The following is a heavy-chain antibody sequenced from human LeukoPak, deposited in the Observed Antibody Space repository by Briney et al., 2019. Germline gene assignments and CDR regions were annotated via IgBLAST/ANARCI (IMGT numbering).Heavy chain of an antibody. CDR2: MSDSVRT. D-gene: IGHD5-18*01. CDR1: GDSISSHY. J-gene: IGHJ4*02. V-gene: IGHV4-59*11. CDR3: ATIKRGDIFGYFDF. Sequence: SETLSLTCTVPGDSISSHYWSWIRQPPGKGLEWIGYMSDSVRTKDNPSLNSRVTLSADTSKNRFSLRLNSVTAADTAVYYCATIKRGDIFGYFDFWGQGILVTVSS.